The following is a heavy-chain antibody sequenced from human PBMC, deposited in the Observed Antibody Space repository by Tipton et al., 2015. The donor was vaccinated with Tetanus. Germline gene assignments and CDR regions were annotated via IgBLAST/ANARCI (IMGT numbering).Heavy chain of an antibody. J-gene: IGHJ6*02. CDR3: GRPWTYSLYAVDV. D-gene: IGHD5-12*01. CDR2: ISPSRSDI. CDR1: GFTLSTYG. Sequence: SLRLSCAASGFTLSTYGINWVRQAPGKGLEWISYISPSRSDIYYADSVKGRFTISRDDAKNSLYLQMNSLRDDDTAVYYCGRPWTYSLYAVDVWGQGTTVTVSS. V-gene: IGHV3-48*02.